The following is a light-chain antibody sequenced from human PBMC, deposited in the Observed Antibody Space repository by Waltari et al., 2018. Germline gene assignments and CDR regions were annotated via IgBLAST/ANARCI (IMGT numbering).Light chain of an antibody. CDR1: QSIGKY. CDR3: QNHERLPAT. CDR2: AAS. V-gene: IGKV3-20*01. J-gene: IGKJ1*01. Sequence: EIVLTQSPGTLSLSPGERATLSCRASQSIGKYLVWYQQKPGQAPRLLIYAASSRATGVPDRFSGSGSGTDFSLTISRLEHEDFAVYYCQNHERLPATFGQGTKVEIK.